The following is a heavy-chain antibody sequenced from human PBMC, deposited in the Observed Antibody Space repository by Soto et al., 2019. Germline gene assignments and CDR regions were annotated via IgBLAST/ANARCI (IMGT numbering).Heavy chain of an antibody. CDR3: AGRSSSWMYYFDY. V-gene: IGHV1-2*02. CDR1: GYTFTGYY. CDR2: INPNSGGT. D-gene: IGHD6-13*01. Sequence: ASVKVSCKASGYTFTGYYMHWVRQAPGQGLEWMGWINPNSGGTNYAQKFQGRVTMTRDTSISTAYVELSRLRSDDTAVYYCAGRSSSWMYYFDYWGQGTLVTVSS. J-gene: IGHJ4*02.